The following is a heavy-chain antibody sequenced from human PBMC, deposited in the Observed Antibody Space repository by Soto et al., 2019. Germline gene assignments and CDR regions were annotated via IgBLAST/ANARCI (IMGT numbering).Heavy chain of an antibody. Sequence: DEQLVESGGDLVQPGGSLRLSCAASGFVFRTNAMSWVRQRPGQGLEWVSAIRGSGDNTYYGDSVKGRFSISRDTSKNTLFLQMISLRAEDTAMYYCASLKIYCRGETCYSGYHDYWGQGTLVTVSS. V-gene: IGHV3-23*04. CDR2: IRGSGDNT. CDR1: GFVFRTNA. CDR3: ASLKIYCRGETCYSGYHDY. D-gene: IGHD2-15*01. J-gene: IGHJ4*02.